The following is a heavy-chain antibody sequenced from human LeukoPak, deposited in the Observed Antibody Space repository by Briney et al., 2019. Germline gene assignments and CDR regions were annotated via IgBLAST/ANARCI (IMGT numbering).Heavy chain of an antibody. CDR3: AKSGPEQLVLDY. CDR2: ISGDGGST. J-gene: IGHJ4*02. V-gene: IGHV3-43*02. CDR1: GFTFDDYA. Sequence: GGSLRLSCAASGFTFDDYAMHWARQAPGKGLEWVSLISGDGGSTYYADSVKGRFTISRDNSKNSLYLQMNSLRTEDTALYYCAKSGPEQLVLDYWGQGTLVTVSS. D-gene: IGHD6-13*01.